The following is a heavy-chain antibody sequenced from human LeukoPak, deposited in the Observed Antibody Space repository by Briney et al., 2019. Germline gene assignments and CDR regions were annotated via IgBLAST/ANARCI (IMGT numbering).Heavy chain of an antibody. CDR2: IKSDGSSK. CDR3: ARISTMVRHY. CDR1: GFTFRSYC. J-gene: IGHJ4*02. D-gene: IGHD3-10*01. Sequence: GGSLRLSCAVSGFTFRSYCMHWVRQAPGKGRVWVSSIKSDGSSKTYADSVKGRFTISRDNAENTLDLQMNSLRVEDTAVYYCARISTMVRHYWGQGTLVTVSS. V-gene: IGHV3-74*03.